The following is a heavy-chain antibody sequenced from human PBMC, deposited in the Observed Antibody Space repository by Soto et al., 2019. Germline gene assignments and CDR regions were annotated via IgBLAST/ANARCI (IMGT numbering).Heavy chain of an antibody. CDR2: INPAGTIT. J-gene: IGHJ5*02. Sequence: MQMVGSGGGSVQPGGSLRLSCAASGFPFSHYWMHWVRQSPGKGLVWVSRINPAGTITNYADSVEGRFTISRDNADSALFLQMNSLSAEDTAIYYCTSDTFGLRDTWGQGTLVTVSS. D-gene: IGHD3-16*01. V-gene: IGHV3-74*01. CDR1: GFPFSHYW. CDR3: TSDTFGLRDT.